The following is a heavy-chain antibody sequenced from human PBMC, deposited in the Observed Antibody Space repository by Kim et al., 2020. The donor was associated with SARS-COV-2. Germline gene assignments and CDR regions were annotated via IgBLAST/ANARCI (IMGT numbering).Heavy chain of an antibody. V-gene: IGHV3-9*01. D-gene: IGHD6-13*01. CDR3: AKGAYSSSWYRFDP. J-gene: IGHJ5*02. Sequence: ADSVKGRFTISRDNAKNSLYLQMNSLRAEDTALYYCAKGAYSSSWYRFDPWGQGTLVTVSS.